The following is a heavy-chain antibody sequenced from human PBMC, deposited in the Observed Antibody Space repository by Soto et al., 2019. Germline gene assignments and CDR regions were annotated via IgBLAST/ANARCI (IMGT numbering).Heavy chain of an antibody. J-gene: IGHJ5*02. D-gene: IGHD6-13*01. CDR1: GYTLTELS. V-gene: IGHV1-24*01. Sequence: ASVKVSCKVSGYTLTELSMHWVRQAPGKGLEWMGGFDPEDGETIYAKKFQGRVTMTEDTSTDTAYMELSSLRSEDTAVYYCAKVGVTLAAADPYNWFDPWGQGTLVTVSS. CDR2: FDPEDGET. CDR3: AKVGVTLAAADPYNWFDP.